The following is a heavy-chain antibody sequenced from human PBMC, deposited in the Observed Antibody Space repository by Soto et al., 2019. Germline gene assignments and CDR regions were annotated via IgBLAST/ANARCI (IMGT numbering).Heavy chain of an antibody. V-gene: IGHV1-8*01. Sequence: QVQLVQSGAEVKKPGASVKVSCKASGYTFTSYDINWVRQATGQGLEWMGWMNPNSGNTGYAQKFQGRVTMTRNTSISTAYMELSSLRSEDTAVYYCARGRGVLRFLEWTMNWFDPCGQGTLVTVSS. J-gene: IGHJ5*02. CDR1: GYTFTSYD. CDR2: MNPNSGNT. D-gene: IGHD3-3*01. CDR3: ARGRGVLRFLEWTMNWFDP.